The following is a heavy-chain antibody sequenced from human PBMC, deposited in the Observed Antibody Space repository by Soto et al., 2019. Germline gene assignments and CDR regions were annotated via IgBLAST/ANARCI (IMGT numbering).Heavy chain of an antibody. V-gene: IGHV4-59*08. Sequence: SETLSLTCTVSGGSITGYYWSWIRQPPGKGPEWIGNIHYSGSTNYNPSLKSRVTISVDTSKNQFSLRLSSVTAAETAVYYCARHSYYSNPLRFDPWGQGTLVTVSS. CDR1: GGSITGYY. J-gene: IGHJ5*02. D-gene: IGHD4-4*01. CDR2: IHYSGST. CDR3: ARHSYYSNPLRFDP.